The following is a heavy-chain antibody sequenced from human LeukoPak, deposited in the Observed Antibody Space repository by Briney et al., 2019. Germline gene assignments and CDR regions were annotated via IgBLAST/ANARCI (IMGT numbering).Heavy chain of an antibody. J-gene: IGHJ4*02. D-gene: IGHD1-26*01. CDR2: IYYSGST. Sequence: SETLSLTCTVSGGSTRGYYWSWIRQPPGKGLEWIGYIYYSGSTNYNPSLESRVTISVDTSERQFSLKLSSVTAADTAVYYCARESRFEVGATVGFIDYFDYWGQGTLVTVSS. CDR3: ARESRFEVGATVGFIDYFDY. CDR1: GGSTRGYY. V-gene: IGHV4-59*12.